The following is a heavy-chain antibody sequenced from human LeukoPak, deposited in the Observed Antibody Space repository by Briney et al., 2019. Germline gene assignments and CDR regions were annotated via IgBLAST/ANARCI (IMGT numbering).Heavy chain of an antibody. CDR1: GGSFSGYY. Sequence: SETLSLTCAVYGGSFSGYYWSWIRQPPGKGLEWIGEINHSGSTNYNPSLKSRVTISVDTSKNQFSLKLSSVTAADTAVYYCARGRILDYWGQGTLVTVSS. CDR2: INHSGST. J-gene: IGHJ4*02. V-gene: IGHV4-34*01. D-gene: IGHD2-15*01. CDR3: ARGRILDY.